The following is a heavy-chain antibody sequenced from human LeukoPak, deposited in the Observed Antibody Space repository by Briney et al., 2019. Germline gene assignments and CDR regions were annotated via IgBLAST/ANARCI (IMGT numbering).Heavy chain of an antibody. Sequence: ASVTVSCTASGYTFTGYYMHWVRQAPGQGLEWMGWINANSGGTNYAQKFQGRVTMTRDTSTSTVYMELSSLRSEDTAVYYCARVSGITMIVVLNHDPFDLWGQGTMVPVPS. CDR2: INANSGGT. CDR1: GYTFTGYY. V-gene: IGHV1-2*02. J-gene: IGHJ3*01. D-gene: IGHD3-22*01. CDR3: ARVSGITMIVVLNHDPFDL.